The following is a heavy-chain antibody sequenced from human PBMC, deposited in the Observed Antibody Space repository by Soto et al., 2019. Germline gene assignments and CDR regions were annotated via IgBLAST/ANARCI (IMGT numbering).Heavy chain of an antibody. CDR2: INPGSGVT. Sequence: ASVKVSCKASGYSFTKYHMHWVRQAPGQGLEWMGWINPGSGVTNQAQKFQGRVTMSRDTSNTTTYMELNSLTSDDTAVYYCARVAGDKNARFGTWGQGTLVTVSS. CDR3: ARVAGDKNARFGT. CDR1: GYSFTKYH. J-gene: IGHJ4*02. D-gene: IGHD3-16*01. V-gene: IGHV1-2*02.